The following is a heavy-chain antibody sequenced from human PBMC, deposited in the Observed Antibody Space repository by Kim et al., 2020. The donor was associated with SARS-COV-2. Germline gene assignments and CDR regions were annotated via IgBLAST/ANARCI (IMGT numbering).Heavy chain of an antibody. D-gene: IGHD4-17*01. Sequence: GGSLRLSCAASGFTFSSYGMHWVRQAPGKGLEWVAVISYDGSNKYYADSVKGRFTISRDNSKNTLYLQMNSLRAEDTAVYDCAKDLGYGDPGPCYWGQGTLVTVSS. CDR1: GFTFSSYG. V-gene: IGHV3-30*18. CDR2: ISYDGSNK. CDR3: AKDLGYGDPGPCY. J-gene: IGHJ4*02.